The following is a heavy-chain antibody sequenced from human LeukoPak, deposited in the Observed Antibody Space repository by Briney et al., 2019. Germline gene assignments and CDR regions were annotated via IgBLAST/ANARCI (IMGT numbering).Heavy chain of an antibody. CDR1: GFTFSTYS. CDR3: ARGSSIDYVWRTYRQFDY. D-gene: IGHD3-16*02. J-gene: IGHJ4*02. Sequence: GGSLRLSCAASGFTFSTYSMNWVRQAPGKGLEWLSYISSSHSTIYSADSVKGRFTISRDNAKNSLYLQMNSLRAEDTAVYYCARGSSIDYVWRTYRQFDYWGQGTLVTVSS. V-gene: IGHV3-48*01. CDR2: ISSSHSTI.